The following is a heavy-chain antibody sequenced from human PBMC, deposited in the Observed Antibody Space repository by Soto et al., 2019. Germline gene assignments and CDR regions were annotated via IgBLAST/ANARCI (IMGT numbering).Heavy chain of an antibody. CDR3: ARGLVGRYYDSSGYYYPYFYGMDV. CDR1: GGSFSGYY. Sequence: SETLSLTCAVYGGSFSGYYWSWIRQPPGKGLEWIGEINHSGSTNYNPSLKSRVTISVDTSKNQFSLKLSSVTAADTAVYYCARGLVGRYYDSSGYYYPYFYGMDVWGQGTTVTVSS. D-gene: IGHD3-22*01. J-gene: IGHJ6*02. CDR2: INHSGST. V-gene: IGHV4-34*01.